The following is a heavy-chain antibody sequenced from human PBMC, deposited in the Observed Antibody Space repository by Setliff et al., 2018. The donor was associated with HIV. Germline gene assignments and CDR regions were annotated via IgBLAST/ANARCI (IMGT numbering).Heavy chain of an antibody. V-gene: IGHV3-7*03. CDR2: INEDGTEK. Sequence: PGGLLRLSCAASGFTFTSCRMSWVRQAPGKGLEWVANINEDGTEKYYVDSVRSRSTIARDNANNALYLQMSSLRAEDTAVYYCERGEGGARRVTGSWGQGALVTVSS. CDR3: ERGEGGARRVTGS. CDR1: GFTFTSCR. D-gene: IGHD6-6*01. J-gene: IGHJ5*02.